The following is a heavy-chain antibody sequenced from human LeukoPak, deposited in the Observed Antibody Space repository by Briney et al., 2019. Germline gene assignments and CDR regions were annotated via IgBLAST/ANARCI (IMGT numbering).Heavy chain of an antibody. CDR2: VSGRDENT. CDR3: VKRSDYGGSGNYFDY. D-gene: IGHD4-23*01. V-gene: IGHV3-23*01. Sequence: GGSLRLSCAASGFTFSNYGMSWVRPAPGKGLEWVSLVSGRDENTYYADSVEGRFTISRDNSENTVYLQMNSLRAEDSAVYYCVKRSDYGGSGNYFDYWGQGTPVTVSS. CDR1: GFTFSNYG. J-gene: IGHJ4*02.